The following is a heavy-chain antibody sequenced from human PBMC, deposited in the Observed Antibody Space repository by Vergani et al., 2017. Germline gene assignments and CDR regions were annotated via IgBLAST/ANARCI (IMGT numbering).Heavy chain of an antibody. CDR1: GFTFSSYG. CDR2: IWYDGSNK. J-gene: IGHJ6*02. CDR3: ARDQYYDFWSGYGEPHYGMDV. D-gene: IGHD3-3*01. V-gene: IGHV3-33*01. Sequence: QVQLVESGGGVVQPGRSLRLSCAASGFTFSSYGMHWVRQAPGKGLEWVAVIWYDGSNKYYANTVKGRLTISRDNSKNTLYLQMNSLRAEDTAVYYCARDQYYDFWSGYGEPHYGMDVWGQGTTVTVSS.